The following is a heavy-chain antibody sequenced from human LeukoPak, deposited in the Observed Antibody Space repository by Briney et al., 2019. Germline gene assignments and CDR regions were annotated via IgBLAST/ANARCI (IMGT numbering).Heavy chain of an antibody. V-gene: IGHV3-21*01. Sequence: GGSLRLSCAASGFTFSSYSMNWVRQAPGKGLEWVSSISSSSSYIYYADSVKGRFTISRDNAKNSLYPQMNSLRAEDTAVYYCARDLVVVPAANTRRYYYYGMDVWGQGTTVTVSS. J-gene: IGHJ6*02. CDR1: GFTFSSYS. CDR2: ISSSSSYI. CDR3: ARDLVVVPAANTRRYYYYGMDV. D-gene: IGHD2-2*01.